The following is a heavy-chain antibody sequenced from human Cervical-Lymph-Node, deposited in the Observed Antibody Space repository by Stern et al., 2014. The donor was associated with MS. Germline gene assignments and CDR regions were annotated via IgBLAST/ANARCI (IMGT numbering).Heavy chain of an antibody. CDR3: ARDKGVPTKGVVDV. J-gene: IGHJ6*02. CDR2: ISWDSRDI. Sequence: EVQLVESGGGLVQPGRPMRLSCAASGFIFDDYAMHWVRQVPGKGPEWISAISWDSRDIEYSDSVKGRFTISRDNAKNSLYLQMNSPRLEDTAVYYCARDKGVPTKGVVDVWGQGTTVIVSS. D-gene: IGHD5-12*01. V-gene: IGHV3-9*01. CDR1: GFIFDDYA.